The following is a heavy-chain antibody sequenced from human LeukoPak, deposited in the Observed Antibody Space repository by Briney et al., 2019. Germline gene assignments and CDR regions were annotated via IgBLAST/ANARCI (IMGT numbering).Heavy chain of an antibody. CDR1: GDSIVNSNYY. J-gene: IGHJ4*02. CDR3: ARRGITYGSSFFAY. CDR2: IFYSGST. D-gene: IGHD6-13*01. V-gene: IGHV4-39*01. Sequence: PSETLSLTCTVSGDSIVNSNYYWAWVRQPPGKGLEWLGSIFYSGSTYYNPSLKSRVTISVDTSKNQFSLNLHSVTAADTATYYCARRGITYGSSFFAYWGQGTLVTVSS.